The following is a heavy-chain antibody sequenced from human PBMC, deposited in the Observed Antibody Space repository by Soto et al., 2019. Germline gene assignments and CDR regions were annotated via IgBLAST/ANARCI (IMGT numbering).Heavy chain of an antibody. Sequence: PSETLSLTCTVSGASINTYFWSWIRQPPGRGLEWIGYIFDRGSTSYNPSLKSRVTISVDTSKNQFSLKLSSVTTADTAMYYCARESGVRGLKYVSSWFDPWGQGTLVTVSS. J-gene: IGHJ5*02. CDR2: IFDRGST. V-gene: IGHV4-59*01. CDR3: ARESGVRGLKYVSSWFDP. D-gene: IGHD3-10*01. CDR1: GASINTYF.